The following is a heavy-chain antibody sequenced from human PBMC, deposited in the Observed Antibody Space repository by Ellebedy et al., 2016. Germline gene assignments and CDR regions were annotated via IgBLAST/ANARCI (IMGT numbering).Heavy chain of an antibody. CDR3: ARKRTNWGYPQSPLDI. D-gene: IGHD7-27*01. CDR2: ITSSSTFI. CDR1: EFTLNTYS. V-gene: IGHV3-21*01. J-gene: IGHJ3*02. Sequence: GESLKISCAASEFTLNTYSMNWVRQAPGKGLEWVSSITSSSTFIYYADSVNGRFTIPRDDAENSLYLQMNSPRAEDTAVYYCARKRTNWGYPQSPLDIWGHGTKVTVSS.